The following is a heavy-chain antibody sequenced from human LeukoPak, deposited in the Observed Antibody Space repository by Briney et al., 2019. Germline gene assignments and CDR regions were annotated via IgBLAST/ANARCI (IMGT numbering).Heavy chain of an antibody. V-gene: IGHV1-46*01. CDR2: INPSGGST. J-gene: IGHJ3*02. Sequence: ASVKVSCKASGYTFTSYYMHWVRQAPGQGLEWMGIINPSGGSTSYAQELQGRVTMTRDTSTSTVYMELSSLRSEDTAVYYCARVLDYYDSSGRAFDIWGQGTMVTVSS. CDR3: ARVLDYYDSSGRAFDI. CDR1: GYTFTSYY. D-gene: IGHD3-22*01.